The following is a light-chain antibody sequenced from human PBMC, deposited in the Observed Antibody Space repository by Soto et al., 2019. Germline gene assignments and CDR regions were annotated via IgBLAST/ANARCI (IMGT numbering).Light chain of an antibody. Sequence: EIVLTQSPGTLSLSPGERATLSCRASQSVISSYLAWYQQKSGQAPRLFIYGASNKATGIPDRFSNSGNRTVFTFTIIRLEPEDFAVYYCQQYGSSLWTFGQGTKVDIK. V-gene: IGKV3-20*01. CDR2: GAS. CDR3: QQYGSSLWT. CDR1: QSVISSY. J-gene: IGKJ1*01.